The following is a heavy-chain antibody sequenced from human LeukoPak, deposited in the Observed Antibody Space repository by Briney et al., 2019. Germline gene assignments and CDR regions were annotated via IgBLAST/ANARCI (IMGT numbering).Heavy chain of an antibody. D-gene: IGHD3-10*01. CDR3: ARSSAPLLWFGELLYHDAFDI. CDR1: GGSFSGYY. CDR2: INHSGST. J-gene: IGHJ3*02. Sequence: SETLSLTCAVYGGSFSGYYWSWIRQPPGKGLEWIGEINHSGSTNYNPSLKSRVTISVDTSKNQFSLKLSSVTAADTAVYYCARSSAPLLWFGELLYHDAFDIWGQGTVVTVSS. V-gene: IGHV4-34*01.